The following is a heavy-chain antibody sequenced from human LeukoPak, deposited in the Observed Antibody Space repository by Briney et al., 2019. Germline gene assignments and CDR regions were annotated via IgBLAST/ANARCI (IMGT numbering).Heavy chain of an antibody. CDR3: ARDYHGSGSYLDI. V-gene: IGHV3-48*04. CDR2: ISSSSSTI. J-gene: IGHJ4*02. Sequence: PGGSLRLSCAASGFTFSSYSMNWVRQAPGKGLEWVSYISSSSSTIYYADSVKGRFTISRDNAKNSLYLQMNSLRAEDTAVYYCARDYHGSGSYLDIWGQGTLVTVSS. D-gene: IGHD3-10*01. CDR1: GFTFSSYS.